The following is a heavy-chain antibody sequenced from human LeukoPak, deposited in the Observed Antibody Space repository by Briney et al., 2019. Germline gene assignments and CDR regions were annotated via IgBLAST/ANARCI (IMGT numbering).Heavy chain of an antibody. Sequence: ASVKVSCKASGYIFTSYGIIWVRQAPGQGLEWMGWISAYNGNTNYAQKLKGRVRMTTDTSTSTAYMELRSLRSDDTAVYYCARGSIVGATDTAFDIWGQGTMVTVSS. CDR1: GYIFTSYG. V-gene: IGHV1-18*01. J-gene: IGHJ3*02. CDR2: ISAYNGNT. CDR3: ARGSIVGATDTAFDI. D-gene: IGHD1-26*01.